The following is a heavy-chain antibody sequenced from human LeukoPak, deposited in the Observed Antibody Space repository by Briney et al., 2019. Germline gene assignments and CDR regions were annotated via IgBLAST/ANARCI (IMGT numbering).Heavy chain of an antibody. CDR2: MNPCSGNT. J-gene: IGHJ5*02. CDR1: GYTFTNYD. V-gene: IGHV1-8*03. CDR3: ARTQQLVLRSPLDP. D-gene: IGHD6-13*01. Sequence: ASVKVSCKASGYTFTNYDIHWVRQATGQGLEWMGWMNPCSGNTGYAQNFQGRITITRNTSISTAYMELSSLRSEDTAVYYCARTQQLVLRSPLDPWGQGTLVTVSS.